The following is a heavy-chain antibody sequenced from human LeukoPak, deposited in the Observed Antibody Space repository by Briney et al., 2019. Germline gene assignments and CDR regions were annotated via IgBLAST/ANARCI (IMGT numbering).Heavy chain of an antibody. CDR2: INHSGST. D-gene: IGHD3-10*01. J-gene: IGHJ4*02. Sequence: SETLSLTCAVYGGSFSGYYWSWIRQPPGKGLEWIGEINHSGSTNYNPSLKSRVTISVDTSKNQFSLKLSSVTAADTAVYYCARHRNLSGLDYWGQGTLVTVSS. CDR3: ARHRNLSGLDY. V-gene: IGHV4-34*01. CDR1: GGSFSGYY.